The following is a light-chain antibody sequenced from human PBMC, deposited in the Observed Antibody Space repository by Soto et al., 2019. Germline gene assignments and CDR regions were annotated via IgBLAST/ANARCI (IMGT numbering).Light chain of an antibody. Sequence: IQLTQSPSSLSASVGDRVTITCRASQGISSYLAWYQQKPGKAPKLLIYAASTLQSGVPSRFSGSGSGTDFTLTFSSLQPEDFATYYCQQVNSYPRTFGPGTKVDSK. CDR3: QQVNSYPRT. CDR1: QGISSY. V-gene: IGKV1-9*01. J-gene: IGKJ3*01. CDR2: AAS.